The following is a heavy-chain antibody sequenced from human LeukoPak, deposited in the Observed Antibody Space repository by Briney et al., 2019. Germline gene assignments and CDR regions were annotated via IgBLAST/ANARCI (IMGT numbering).Heavy chain of an antibody. V-gene: IGHV3-9*01. CDR2: ISWNSGSI. J-gene: IGHJ4*02. CDR1: GFTFDDYA. D-gene: IGHD4-17*01. CDR3: AKDLYGDQGRTFDY. Sequence: GRSQRLSCAASGFTFDDYAMHWVRQAPGKGLEWVSGISWNSGSIGYADSVKGRFTISRDNAKNSLYLQMNSLRAEDTALYYCAKDLYGDQGRTFDYWGQGTLVTVSS.